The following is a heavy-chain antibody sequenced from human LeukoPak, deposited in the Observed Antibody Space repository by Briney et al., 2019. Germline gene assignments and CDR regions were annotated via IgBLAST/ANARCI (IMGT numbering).Heavy chain of an antibody. Sequence: ASVKVSCKVSGYTLTELSMHWVRQAPGKGLEWMGGFDPEDGETIYAQKFQGRVTMTEDTSTDTAYMELRSLRSDDTAVYYCARGSYYYDSSVFFDYWGQGTLVTVSS. CDR2: FDPEDGET. CDR3: ARGSYYYDSSVFFDY. V-gene: IGHV1-24*01. CDR1: GYTLTELS. J-gene: IGHJ4*02. D-gene: IGHD3-22*01.